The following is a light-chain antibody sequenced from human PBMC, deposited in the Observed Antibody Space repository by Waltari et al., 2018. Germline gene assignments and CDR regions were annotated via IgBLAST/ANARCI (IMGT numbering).Light chain of an antibody. CDR1: QSIRSY. CDR3: QQSYSSPQT. V-gene: IGKV1-39*01. Sequence: DIQMTQSPSPLSASVGDRVTITCRASQSIRSYLNWYQQKPGKAPKLLIYAASSLQSGVPSRFSGTGSGTDFTLTISSLQPEDFATYYCQQSYSSPQTFGQGTKVEIK. J-gene: IGKJ1*01. CDR2: AAS.